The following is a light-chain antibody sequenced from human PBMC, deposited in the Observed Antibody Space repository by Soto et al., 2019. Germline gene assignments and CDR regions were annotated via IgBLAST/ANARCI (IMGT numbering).Light chain of an antibody. CDR1: QRIGSY. J-gene: IGKJ1*01. CDR2: AAS. Sequence: DIQMTQSPSSLSASVGDRVTITCRASQRIGSYLNWYRQKPGKAPKFLIFAASSLQSWVPSRFSGSGSGTDFTLTISSLQPEDFATYYCQQSYSSPWTFGQGTKVDIK. V-gene: IGKV1-39*01. CDR3: QQSYSSPWT.